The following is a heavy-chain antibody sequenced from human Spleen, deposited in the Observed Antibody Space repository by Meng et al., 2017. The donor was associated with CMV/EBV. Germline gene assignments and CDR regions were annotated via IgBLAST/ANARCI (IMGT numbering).Heavy chain of an antibody. CDR1: GGSISSISYY. J-gene: IGHJ6*02. CDR2: INHSGST. D-gene: IGHD3-3*01. Sequence: SETLSLTCTLSGGSISSISYYWGWIRQPPGKGLEWIGEINHSGSTNYNPSLKSRVTISVDTSKNQFSLKLSSVTAADTAVYYCARGRVGIFGVATYYYGMDVWGQGTTVTVSS. V-gene: IGHV4-39*07. CDR3: ARGRVGIFGVATYYYGMDV.